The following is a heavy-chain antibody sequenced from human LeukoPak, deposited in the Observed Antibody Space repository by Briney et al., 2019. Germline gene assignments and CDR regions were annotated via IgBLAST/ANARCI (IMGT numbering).Heavy chain of an antibody. Sequence: PSETLSLTCAVYGGSFSGYYWSWIRQPPGKGLEWIGEINHSGSTNYNPSLKSRVTISVDTSKNQFSLKLSSVTAADTAVYYCAGLGYCSGGSCYSTYMDVWGKGTTVTVSS. CDR3: AGLGYCSGGSCYSTYMDV. J-gene: IGHJ6*03. CDR2: INHSGST. V-gene: IGHV4-34*01. D-gene: IGHD2-15*01. CDR1: GGSFSGYY.